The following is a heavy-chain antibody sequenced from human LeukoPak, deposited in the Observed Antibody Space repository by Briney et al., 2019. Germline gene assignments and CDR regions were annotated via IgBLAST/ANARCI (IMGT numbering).Heavy chain of an antibody. CDR1: GFTFSSYG. CDR2: ISSSSSYI. CDR3: ARVYDSNSYDAFDI. D-gene: IGHD3-22*01. J-gene: IGHJ3*02. Sequence: GGSLRLSCAASGFTFSSYGMHWVRQAPGKGLEWVSSISSSSSYIYYADSVKGRFTISRDNAKNSLYLQMNSLRAEDTAVYYCARVYDSNSYDAFDIWGQGTMVTVSS. V-gene: IGHV3-21*01.